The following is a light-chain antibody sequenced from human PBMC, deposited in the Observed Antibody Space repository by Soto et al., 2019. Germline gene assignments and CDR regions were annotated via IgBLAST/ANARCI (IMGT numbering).Light chain of an antibody. Sequence: AIRMTQSPSSLSASTGDRVTITCRASQGISSYLAWYQQKPGKAPKLLIYAASTLQSGVLSRFSDSGSGTDFTLTISCLQSEDFATYYCQQYYSYPGTFGQGTKVEIK. V-gene: IGKV1-8*01. CDR3: QQYYSYPGT. J-gene: IGKJ1*01. CDR2: AAS. CDR1: QGISSY.